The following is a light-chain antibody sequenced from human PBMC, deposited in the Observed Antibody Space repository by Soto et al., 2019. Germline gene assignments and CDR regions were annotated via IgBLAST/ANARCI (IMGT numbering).Light chain of an antibody. CDR3: QQYNNWPRT. V-gene: IGKV3-15*01. CDR1: QSVSNN. CDR2: GAS. J-gene: IGKJ1*01. Sequence: EIVLTQSPGTLSLSPGERATLSCRASQSVSNNLAWYQHKPGQAPRLLIYGASFRATGMPARFSGSGFGTEFTLTISSLQSEDFAVYYCQQYNNWPRTFGQGTKVDIK.